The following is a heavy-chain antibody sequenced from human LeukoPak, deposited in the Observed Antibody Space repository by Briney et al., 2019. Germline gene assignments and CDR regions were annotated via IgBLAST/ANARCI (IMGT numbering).Heavy chain of an antibody. CDR2: IIPIFGTA. V-gene: IGHV1-69*05. CDR3: ARDDTRGYSNYVWFDP. D-gene: IGHD4-11*01. Sequence: GASVKVSCKASGGTFSSYAISWVRQAPGQGLEWMGRIIPIFGTANYAQKFQGRVTITTDESTSTAYMELSSLRSEDTAVYYCARDDTRGYSNYVWFDPWGRGTLVTVSS. CDR1: GGTFSSYA. J-gene: IGHJ5*02.